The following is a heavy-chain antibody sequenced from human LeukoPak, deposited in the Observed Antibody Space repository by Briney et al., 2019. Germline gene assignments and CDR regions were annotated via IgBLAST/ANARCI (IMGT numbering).Heavy chain of an antibody. D-gene: IGHD3-10*01. CDR2: IDWDDDK. V-gene: IGHV2-70*11. Sequence: SGPTLVNPTQTLTLTCTFSGFSLSTSGMFVSWIRQPPGKALEWLARIDWDDDKYYSTSLKTRLTISKDTSKNQVVLTMTNLDPVDTSTYYCAREFRGDWYFDLWGRGTLVTVSS. CDR3: AREFRGDWYFDL. CDR1: GFSLSTSGMF. J-gene: IGHJ2*01.